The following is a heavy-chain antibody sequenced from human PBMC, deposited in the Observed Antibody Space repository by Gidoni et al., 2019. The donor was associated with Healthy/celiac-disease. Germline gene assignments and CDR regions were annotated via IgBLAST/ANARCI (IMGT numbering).Heavy chain of an antibody. J-gene: IGHJ4*02. Sequence: EVQLVESGGGLVQRGGSLRLSCAASGFTVSRQHMSWVRKAPGKGLEWVSVIYSGGSTYYADSVKGRFTISRDNSKNTLYLQMNSLRAEDTAVYYCARDPLDYGSGSNWGQGTLVTVSS. CDR1: GFTVSRQH. V-gene: IGHV3-66*02. CDR2: IYSGGST. D-gene: IGHD3-10*01. CDR3: ARDPLDYGSGSN.